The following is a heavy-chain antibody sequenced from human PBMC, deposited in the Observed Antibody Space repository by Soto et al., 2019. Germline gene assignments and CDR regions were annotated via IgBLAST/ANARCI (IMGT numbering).Heavy chain of an antibody. CDR2: ISWNSGSI. CDR1: GFTFDDYA. V-gene: IGHV3-9*01. D-gene: IGHD2-15*01. CDR3: AKDRGAVVSGYYGMDV. Sequence: EVQLVESGGGLVQPGRSLRLSCAASGFTFDDYAMHWVRQAPGKGLEWVSGISWNSGSIGYADSVKGRFTISRDNAKNSLDLQMNSLRAEDTALYYCAKDRGAVVSGYYGMDVWGQGTTVTVSS. J-gene: IGHJ6*02.